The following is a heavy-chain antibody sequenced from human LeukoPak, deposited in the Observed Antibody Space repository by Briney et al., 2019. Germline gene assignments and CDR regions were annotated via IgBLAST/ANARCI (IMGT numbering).Heavy chain of an antibody. D-gene: IGHD5-18*01. CDR2: IYYSGST. J-gene: IGHJ5*02. V-gene: IGHV4-30-4*08. CDR1: GGSISSGDYY. CDR3: ARGGYSYGSSPWFDP. Sequence: SETLSLTCTVSGGSISSGDYYWSWIRQPPGKGLEWIGYIYYSGSTYYNPSLKSRVTISVDTSKNQSSLKLSSVTAADTAVYYCARGGYSYGSSPWFDPWGQGTLVTVSS.